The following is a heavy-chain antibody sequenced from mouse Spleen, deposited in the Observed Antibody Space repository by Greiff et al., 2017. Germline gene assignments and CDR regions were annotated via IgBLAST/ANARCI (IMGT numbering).Heavy chain of an antibody. V-gene: IGHV5-9*04. J-gene: IGHJ3*01. Sequence: EVKLVESGGGLVKLGGSLKLSCAASGFTFSSYTMSWVRQTPEKRLEWVATISSGGGNTYYPDSVKGRFTISRDNAKKTLYLQMSSLKSEDTAMYYCARHGARTGTFAYWGQGTLVTVSA. CDR1: GFTFSSYT. D-gene: IGHD4-1*01. CDR2: ISSGGGNT. CDR3: ARHGARTGTFAY.